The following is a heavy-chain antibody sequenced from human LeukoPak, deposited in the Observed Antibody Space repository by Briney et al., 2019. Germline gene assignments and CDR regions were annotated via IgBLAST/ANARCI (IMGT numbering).Heavy chain of an antibody. CDR1: GGTFSTYT. J-gene: IGHJ4*02. CDR3: ATAGGERTYYYDSSGYYFDY. V-gene: IGHV3-30-3*01. D-gene: IGHD3-22*01. CDR2: IAYDGSNK. Sequence: SCKASGGTFSTYTMHWVRQAPGKGLEWVALIAYDGSNKYYADSVKGRFTISRDNSKNTLYLQMSSLRTEDTAVYYCATAGGERTYYYDSSGYYFDYWGQGTLVTVSS.